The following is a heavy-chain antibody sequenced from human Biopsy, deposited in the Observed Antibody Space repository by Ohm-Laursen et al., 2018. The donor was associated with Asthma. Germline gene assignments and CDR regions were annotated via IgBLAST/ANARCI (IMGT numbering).Heavy chain of an antibody. V-gene: IGHV4-39*01. CDR2: MYYGETT. J-gene: IGHJ6*02. D-gene: IGHD6-13*01. Sequence: SDTLSLTCTVSGASITSSAYYWGWIRQPPGKGLEWIGSMYYGETTYYSPSLKSRVTISVDTSKNQFSLKLTSVTAADTAVYYCVRGSSSWHHGPFHYYYGLDVWGQGTTATVSS. CDR3: VRGSSSWHHGPFHYYYGLDV. CDR1: GASITSSAYY.